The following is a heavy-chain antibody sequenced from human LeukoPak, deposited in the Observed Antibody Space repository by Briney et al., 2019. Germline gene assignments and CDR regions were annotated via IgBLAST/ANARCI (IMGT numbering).Heavy chain of an antibody. Sequence: SETLSLTCTVSGGSISTYYWNWIRQPPGKGLEWIGYIYYSGTTNYNPSLKSRVSMSVDTSKNQFSLKPSSVTAADTAVYYCARAGLLLWFGELPVDYWGQGTLVTVSS. CDR3: ARAGLLLWFGELPVDY. J-gene: IGHJ4*02. V-gene: IGHV4-59*08. CDR2: IYYSGTT. D-gene: IGHD3-10*01. CDR1: GGSISTYY.